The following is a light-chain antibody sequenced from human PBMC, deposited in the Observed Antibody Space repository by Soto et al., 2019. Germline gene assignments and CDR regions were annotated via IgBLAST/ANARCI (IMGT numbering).Light chain of an antibody. CDR2: DAS. CDR1: QSLSSW. Sequence: DIQMTQSPSTLSASVVDIVTITCRASQSLSSWLAWYQQKPGKAPKLLIYDASSLESGVPSRFSGSGSGTEFTLTISSLQPDDFATYYCQQYKSYSWTFGQGTKVDIK. V-gene: IGKV1-5*01. J-gene: IGKJ1*01. CDR3: QQYKSYSWT.